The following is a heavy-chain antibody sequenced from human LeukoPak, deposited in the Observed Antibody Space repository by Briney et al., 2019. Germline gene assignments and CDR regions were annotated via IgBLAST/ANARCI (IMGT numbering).Heavy chain of an antibody. CDR2: ITAYNGNT. CDR1: VYTFTTYG. Sequence: GASVRISCKAPVYTFTTYGISWGRQAPVQGRERVGWITAYNGNTNNAQKPQGRVTMTTHTPTSTAYMELRSLRSDDTAVYYCARRSQWGDYVLAYWGQGPLVTVSS. V-gene: IGHV1-18*04. CDR3: ARRSQWGDYVLAY. J-gene: IGHJ4*02. D-gene: IGHD4-17*01.